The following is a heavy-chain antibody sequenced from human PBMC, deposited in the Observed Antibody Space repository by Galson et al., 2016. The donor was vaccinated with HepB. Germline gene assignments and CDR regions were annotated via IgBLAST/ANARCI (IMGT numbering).Heavy chain of an antibody. D-gene: IGHD2-15*01. CDR1: GYKFTNYR. V-gene: IGHV5-51*01. CDR2: IYPGDSDT. J-gene: IGHJ5*02. Sequence: QSGAEVKKPGESLKISCTGSGYKFTNYRIGWVRQLPGKGLEWMGIIYPGDSDTRYSSSFQGQVTILADKSFSSAYLHWSSLKASDTATYYCARGRSLRCSGGNCYSPPDWLDPWGQGTLVTVSS. CDR3: ARGRSLRCSGGNCYSPPDWLDP.